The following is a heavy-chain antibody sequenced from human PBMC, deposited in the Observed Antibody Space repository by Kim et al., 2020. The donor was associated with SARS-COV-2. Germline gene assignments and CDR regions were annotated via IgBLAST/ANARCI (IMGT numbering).Heavy chain of an antibody. J-gene: IGHJ5*02. Sequence: GGSLRLSCAASGFTFSNYGMHWVRQAPGKGLEWVALISHDGSTKSYADSVKGRFTISRDNSKNTLYLQMNSLRAEDTAVYYCGGYHCFDPWGQGTLVTVSS. CDR1: GFTFSNYG. V-gene: IGHV3-30*03. D-gene: IGHD5-18*01. CDR2: ISHDGSTK. CDR3: GGYHCFDP.